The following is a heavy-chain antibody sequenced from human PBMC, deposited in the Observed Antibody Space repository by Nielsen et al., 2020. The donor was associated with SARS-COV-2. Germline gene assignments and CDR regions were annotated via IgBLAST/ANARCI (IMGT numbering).Heavy chain of an antibody. CDR1: GGTFSSYA. CDR3: AREVAAAV. J-gene: IGHJ6*02. CDR2: IIPIFGTA. Sequence: SVKVSCKASGGTFSSYAISWVRQAPGQGLEWMGGIIPIFGTANYAQKLQGRVTMTTDTSTSTAYMELRSLRSDDTAVYYCAREVAAAVWGQGTTVTVSS. V-gene: IGHV1-69*05. D-gene: IGHD6-13*01.